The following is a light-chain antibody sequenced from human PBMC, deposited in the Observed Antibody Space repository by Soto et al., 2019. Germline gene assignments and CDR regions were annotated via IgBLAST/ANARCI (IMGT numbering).Light chain of an antibody. J-gene: IGKJ2*01. CDR3: QQYESTPPT. Sequence: DIVMTQSPDSLAVSLGERATINCKSSQSVLYSSNNKNYLAWYQQRPGQPPKLLIYWASTRESGVPDRFSGSGSVTDFTLTITSLQAEDVAVYYCQQYESTPPTFGQWTKLEIK. V-gene: IGKV4-1*01. CDR1: QSVLYSSNNKNY. CDR2: WAS.